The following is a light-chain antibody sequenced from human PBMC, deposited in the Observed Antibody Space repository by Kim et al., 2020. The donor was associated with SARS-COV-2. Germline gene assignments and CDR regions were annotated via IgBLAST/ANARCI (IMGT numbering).Light chain of an antibody. CDR3: SSYISSIAWV. Sequence: QSALTQPASVSGAPGQSITISCTGTSSDIGGYNFVSWLQQHPGKAPKLVIYDVSERPSGVSNRFSGSKSGTTASLTISGLQAEDEADYYCSSYISSIAWVFGGGTQLTVL. CDR1: SSDIGGYNF. V-gene: IGLV2-14*03. J-gene: IGLJ3*02. CDR2: DVS.